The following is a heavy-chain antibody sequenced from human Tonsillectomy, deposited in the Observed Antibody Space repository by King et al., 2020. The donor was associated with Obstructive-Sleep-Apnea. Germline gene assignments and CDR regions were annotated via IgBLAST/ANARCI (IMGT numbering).Heavy chain of an antibody. D-gene: IGHD1-26*01. CDR1: GYTFTSYG. V-gene: IGHV1-18*01. CDR3: ARTHLSLGYYNYGMDV. J-gene: IGHJ6*02. Sequence: QLVQSGAEVKKPGASVKVSCKASGYTFTSYGISWVRQAPGQGLEWMGWISAYNGNTNYAQKLQDRVTMTTDTSTITAYMELRSLRSDDTAVYYCARTHLSLGYYNYGMDVWGQGTTVTVSS. CDR2: ISAYNGNT.